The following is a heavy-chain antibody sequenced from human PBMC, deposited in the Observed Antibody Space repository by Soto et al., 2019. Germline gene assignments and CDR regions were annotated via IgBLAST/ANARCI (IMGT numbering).Heavy chain of an antibody. V-gene: IGHV4-34*01. Sequence: SETLSLTCAVYGGSFSGHYWSWIRQPPGKGLEWIGEINHSGGTSYNPSLKSRVAISVDTSKSQFSLKLTSVTAEDTAVYYCARDQASHNFNIVVVPAATPDYWGQGTLVTVSS. J-gene: IGHJ4*02. CDR2: INHSGGT. CDR1: GGSFSGHY. CDR3: ARDQASHNFNIVVVPAATPDY. D-gene: IGHD2-2*01.